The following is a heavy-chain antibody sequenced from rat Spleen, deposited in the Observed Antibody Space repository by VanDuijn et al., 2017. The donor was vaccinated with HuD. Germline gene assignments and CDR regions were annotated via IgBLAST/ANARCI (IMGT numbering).Heavy chain of an antibody. D-gene: IGHD1-2*01. CDR2: ISNSGST. CDR3: AISWGDYQSIYIYAPRPMDA. Sequence: EVHLQESGPGLVKPSQSLSLTCSVTGYSITTAYRWNWIRKFPGNKMEWIGHISNSGSTSYNPSLKGPISITRDTSKNQFFLQLNSVPTEDTATYYVAISWGDYQSIYIYAPRPMDASGQGASVTVSS. J-gene: IGHJ4*01. V-gene: IGHV3-1*01. CDR1: GYSITTAY.